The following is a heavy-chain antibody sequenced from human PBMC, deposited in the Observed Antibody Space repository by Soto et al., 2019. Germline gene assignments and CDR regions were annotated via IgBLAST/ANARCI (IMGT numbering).Heavy chain of an antibody. CDR3: ARDHPNEGVDY. CDR2: ISSSGSTI. D-gene: IGHD1-1*01. CDR1: GFTFSDYY. Sequence: GESLKISCAASGFTFSDYYMSWIRQAPGKGLEWVSYISSSGSTIYYADSVKGRFTISRDNAKNSLYLQMNSLRAEDTAVYYCARDHPNEGVDYWGQGTLVTVSS. J-gene: IGHJ4*02. V-gene: IGHV3-11*01.